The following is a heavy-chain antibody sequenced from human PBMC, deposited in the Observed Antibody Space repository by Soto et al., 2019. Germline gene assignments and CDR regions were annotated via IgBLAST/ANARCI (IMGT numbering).Heavy chain of an antibody. CDR3: ARVRYSGSYYGS. CDR1: GFTFSDHY. J-gene: IGHJ5*02. CDR2: TRNKANSYTT. Sequence: EGSLRLSCAASGFTFSDHYMDWVRQAPGKGLEWVGRTRNKANSYTTEYAASVKGRFTISRDDSKNSLYLQMNSLKTEDTAVYYCARVRYSGSYYGSWGQGTLVTVSS. V-gene: IGHV3-72*01. D-gene: IGHD1-26*01.